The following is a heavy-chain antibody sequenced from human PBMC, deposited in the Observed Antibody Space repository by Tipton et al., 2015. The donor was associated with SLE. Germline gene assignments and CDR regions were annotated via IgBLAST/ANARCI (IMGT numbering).Heavy chain of an antibody. Sequence: TLSLTCALYGGSLNGYYWSWIRQPPGKGLEWIGEINHSGSTNYNPSLKNRVTMSVDTSKNQFSLKLNSVTAADTAVYYCAKNSGSYYFDDWGQGTLVTVSS. J-gene: IGHJ4*02. CDR3: AKNSGSYYFDD. CDR1: GGSLNGYY. D-gene: IGHD3-10*01. CDR2: INHSGST. V-gene: IGHV4-34*01.